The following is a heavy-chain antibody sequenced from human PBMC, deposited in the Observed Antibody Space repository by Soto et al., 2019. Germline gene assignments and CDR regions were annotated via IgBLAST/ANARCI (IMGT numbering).Heavy chain of an antibody. J-gene: IGHJ4*02. D-gene: IGHD2-2*01. CDR2: ISNNGKNT. Sequence: PGGSLRLSCSASGFTFSSYAIHWVRQAPGKGLEYVSYISNNGKNTYYAESVKGRFIISRENSKNTLYLQMSSLRTEDTAVYYCVKQGTTSRNFFDYWGQGTLVTVS. V-gene: IGHV3-64D*06. CDR1: GFTFSSYA. CDR3: VKQGTTSRNFFDY.